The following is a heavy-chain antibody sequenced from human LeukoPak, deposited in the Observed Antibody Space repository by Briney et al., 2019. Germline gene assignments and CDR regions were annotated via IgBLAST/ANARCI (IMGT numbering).Heavy chain of an antibody. CDR3: ARDRSRMVRGIDALDL. CDR1: GFTFNDCY. CDR2: ISSSGSTR. Sequence: GGSLRLSCAASGFTFNDCYMNWIRQAPGKGLEWVSYISSSGSTRYYADSLKGRFTICRDNAGNSLYLQMDSLRADDTAVYYCARDRSRMVRGIDALDLWGQGTMVTVSS. D-gene: IGHD3-10*01. V-gene: IGHV3-11*01. J-gene: IGHJ3*01.